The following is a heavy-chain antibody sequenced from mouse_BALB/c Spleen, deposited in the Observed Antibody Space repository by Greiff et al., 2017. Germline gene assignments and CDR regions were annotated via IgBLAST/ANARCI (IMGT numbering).Heavy chain of an antibody. Sequence: EVKLQESGPGLVKPSQSLSLTCTVTGYSITSDYAWNWIRQFPGNKLEWMGYISYSGSTSYNPSLKSRISITRDTSKNQFFLQLNSVTTEDTATYYCARKDGSLFAYWGHGTLVTVSA. CDR2: ISYSGST. CDR1: GYSITSDYA. D-gene: IGHD1-1*01. CDR3: ARKDGSLFAY. V-gene: IGHV3-2*02. J-gene: IGHJ3*01.